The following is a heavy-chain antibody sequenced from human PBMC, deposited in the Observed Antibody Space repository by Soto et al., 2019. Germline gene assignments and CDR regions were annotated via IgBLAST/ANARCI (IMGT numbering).Heavy chain of an antibody. CDR2: ISGSGGST. CDR3: ANVQDYYDSSGYYEARKPTPSDDY. CDR1: GFTFSSYA. D-gene: IGHD3-22*01. J-gene: IGHJ4*02. Sequence: GGSLRLSCAASGFTFSSYAMSWVRQAPGKGLEWVSAISGSGGSTYYADSVKGRFTISRDNSKNTLYLQMNSLRAEDTAVYYCANVQDYYDSSGYYEARKPTPSDDYWGQGTLVTVSS. V-gene: IGHV3-23*01.